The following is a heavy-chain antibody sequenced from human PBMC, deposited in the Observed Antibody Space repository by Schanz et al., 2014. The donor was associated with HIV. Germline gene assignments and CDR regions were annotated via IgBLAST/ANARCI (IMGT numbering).Heavy chain of an antibody. V-gene: IGHV3-23*01. Sequence: EVQLLESGGGFVQPGGSLRLSCAASGFAFSNYAMSWVRQAPGKGLEWVSSISESGGRSYYADSVNGRFTISRDNSKNTLYLQMTTLRTEDTAVYYCAKPEYDSRGNSQSHFDSWGQGTLVTVSS. CDR3: AKPEYDSRGNSQSHFDS. J-gene: IGHJ4*02. CDR1: GFAFSNYA. CDR2: ISESGGRS. D-gene: IGHD3-22*01.